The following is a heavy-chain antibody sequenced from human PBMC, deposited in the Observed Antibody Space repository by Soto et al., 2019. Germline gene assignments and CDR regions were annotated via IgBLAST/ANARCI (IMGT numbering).Heavy chain of an antibody. Sequence: GGSLRLSCAASGFTFSSYAMHWVRQAPGKGLEWVAVISYDGSNKYYADSVKGRFTISRDNAKNSLYLQMNSLRAEDTAVYYCAREGEMGGDCYWCYFDYWGQGTLVTVSS. V-gene: IGHV3-30-3*01. CDR2: ISYDGSNK. J-gene: IGHJ4*02. D-gene: IGHD2-21*02. CDR1: GFTFSSYA. CDR3: AREGEMGGDCYWCYFDY.